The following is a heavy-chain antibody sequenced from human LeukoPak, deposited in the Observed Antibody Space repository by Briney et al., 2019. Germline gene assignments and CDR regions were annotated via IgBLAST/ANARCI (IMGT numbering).Heavy chain of an antibody. D-gene: IGHD1-1*01. V-gene: IGHV3-30*18. Sequence: GGSLRLSCVASGFTFSDYHINWVRQAPGKGLEWVALFSADGINIYFADSVKGRFTISRDNSKNMLYLQMNSLRAEDTAVYYCAKAAVYSVNWTPFDDWGLGTFVTVSS. J-gene: IGHJ4*02. CDR1: GFTFSDYH. CDR2: FSADGINI. CDR3: AKAAVYSVNWTPFDD.